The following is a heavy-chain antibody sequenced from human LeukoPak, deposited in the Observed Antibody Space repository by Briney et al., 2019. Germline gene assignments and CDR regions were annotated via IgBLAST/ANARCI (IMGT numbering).Heavy chain of an antibody. V-gene: IGHV1-69*13. Sequence: SVKVSCKASGGTFSSYAISWVRQAPGQGLEWMGGIIPIFGTANYAQKFQGRVTITADESTSTAYMELSSLRSEDTAVYYCARGKIVVVPAAIQDYYYYMDVWGKGTTVTVSS. CDR1: GGTFSSYA. CDR3: ARGKIVVVPAAIQDYYYYMDV. CDR2: IIPIFGTA. D-gene: IGHD2-2*02. J-gene: IGHJ6*03.